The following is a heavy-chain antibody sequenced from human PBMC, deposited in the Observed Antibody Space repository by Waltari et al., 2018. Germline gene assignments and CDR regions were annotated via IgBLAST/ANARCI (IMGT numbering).Heavy chain of an antibody. CDR2: INSDGSST. CDR1: GFTFSSYW. D-gene: IGHD4-17*01. V-gene: IGHV3-74*01. Sequence: EVQLVESGGGLVQPGGSLRLSCAASGFTFSSYWMHWVHQAPGKGLVWVSRINSDGSSTSYADSVKGRFTISRDNAKNTLYLQMNSLRAEDTAVYYCATCYGDYVYYFDYWGQGTLVTVSS. J-gene: IGHJ4*02. CDR3: ATCYGDYVYYFDY.